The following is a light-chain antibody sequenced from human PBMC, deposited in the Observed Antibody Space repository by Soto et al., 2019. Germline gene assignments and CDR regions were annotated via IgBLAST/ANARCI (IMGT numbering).Light chain of an antibody. CDR2: EVS. CDR1: SSDVGGYNY. J-gene: IGLJ1*01. Sequence: QSALTQPASVSGSPRQSITISCTGTSSDVGGYNYVSWYQQHPGKAPKLMIYEVSNRPSGVSNRFSGSKSGNTASLTISGLQAEDEADYYCSSYTSSSTHYVFGTGTKLTVL. CDR3: SSYTSSSTHYV. V-gene: IGLV2-14*01.